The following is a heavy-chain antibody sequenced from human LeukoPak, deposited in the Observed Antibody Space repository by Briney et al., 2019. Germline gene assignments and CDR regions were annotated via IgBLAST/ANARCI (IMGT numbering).Heavy chain of an antibody. CDR3: ARDTFVPGYYDSSGYSDDY. J-gene: IGHJ4*02. Sequence: PGGSLRLSCAASGFTFSSYWMSWVRQAPGKGLEWVANIKQDGCEKYYVDSVKGRFTISRDNAKNSLYLQMNSLRAEDTAVYYCARDTFVPGYYDSSGYSDDYWGQGTLVTVSS. V-gene: IGHV3-7*01. CDR2: IKQDGCEK. CDR1: GFTFSSYW. D-gene: IGHD3-22*01.